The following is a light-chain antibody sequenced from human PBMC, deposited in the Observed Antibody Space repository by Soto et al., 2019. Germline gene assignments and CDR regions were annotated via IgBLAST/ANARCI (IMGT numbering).Light chain of an antibody. CDR3: QQYETSLGLT. CDR1: QRVSSTY. V-gene: IGKV3-20*01. Sequence: EILLTQSPGTLSLSPGERATLSCRASQRVSSTYLAWYQQKPGQAPRLLIYGTSSRATGTPTRLSGSGSGTDFTLSVTRLEPEDFAVYYCQQYETSLGLTFG. CDR2: GTS. J-gene: IGKJ1*01.